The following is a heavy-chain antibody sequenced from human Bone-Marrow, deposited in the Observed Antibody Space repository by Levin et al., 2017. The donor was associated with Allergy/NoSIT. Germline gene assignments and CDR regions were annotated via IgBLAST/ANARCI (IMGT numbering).Heavy chain of an antibody. CDR1: GFTFDDYA. CDR3: AKEGIAAAPSTTENPYYYYGMDV. CDR2: ISWNSGSI. Sequence: SLKISCAASGFTFDDYAMHWVRQAPGKGLEWVSGISWNSGSIGYADSVKGRFTISRDNAKNSLYLQMNSLRAEDTALYYCAKEGIAAAPSTTENPYYYYGMDVWGQGTTVTVSS. V-gene: IGHV3-9*01. J-gene: IGHJ6*02. D-gene: IGHD6-13*01.